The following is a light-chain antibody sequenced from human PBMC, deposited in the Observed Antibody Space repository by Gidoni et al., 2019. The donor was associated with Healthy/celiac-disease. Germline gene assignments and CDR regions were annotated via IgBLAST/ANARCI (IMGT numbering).Light chain of an antibody. CDR3: QQYGSSPGT. V-gene: IGKV3-20*01. CDR1: QSVSSSY. Sequence: DIVLTQYPGTLSLSPGERATLSCRASQSVSSSYLAWYQQKPGQAPRLLIYGASSRATGIPDRFSGSGSGTDFTLTISRLEPEDFAVYYCQQYGSSPGTFGQGTKVEIK. CDR2: GAS. J-gene: IGKJ1*01.